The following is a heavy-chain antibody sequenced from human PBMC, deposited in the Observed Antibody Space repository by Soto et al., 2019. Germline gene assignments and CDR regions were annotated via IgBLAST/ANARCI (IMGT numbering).Heavy chain of an antibody. Sequence: QVQLVQSGTEVKKPGSSVRVSCKASGGTFRNYAISWVRQAPGQGLEWIGGIIPIFGPANYAQKFQGRLTIIADEYTSTAYMELNSLRSEDTAVYYCARSDYCGGDCYAFLDYWGQGTLVTVSS. V-gene: IGHV1-69*12. CDR3: ARSDYCGGDCYAFLDY. CDR2: IIPIFGPA. CDR1: GGTFRNYA. D-gene: IGHD2-21*02. J-gene: IGHJ4*02.